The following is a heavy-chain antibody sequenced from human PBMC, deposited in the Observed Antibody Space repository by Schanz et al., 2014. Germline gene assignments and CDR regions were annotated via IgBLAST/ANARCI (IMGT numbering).Heavy chain of an antibody. CDR3: PSLTTGAEYLQQ. CDR2: IKQDGNEK. V-gene: IGHV3-7*01. D-gene: IGHD4-17*01. J-gene: IGHJ1*01. Sequence: MHWVRQAPGKGLEWVANIKQDGNEKYHVDSVQGRFTISRDNAKNSLYLQMNSLRAEDTAGYYCPSLTTGAEYLQQRGQGQLVAVSS.